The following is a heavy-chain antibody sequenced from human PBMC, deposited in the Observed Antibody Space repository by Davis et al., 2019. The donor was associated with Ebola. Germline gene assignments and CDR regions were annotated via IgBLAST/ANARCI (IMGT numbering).Heavy chain of an antibody. V-gene: IGHV3-23*01. CDR3: AKDTSNVWFDV. CDR1: GFVFSSYV. CDR2: LGPSADT. J-gene: IGHJ3*01. D-gene: IGHD1-26*01. Sequence: GESLKISCAASGFVFSSYVMSWVRRAPGKGLEWVSTLGPSADTYYADSVKGRFTISRDNSKNTLHLQMNSLRVEDTAIYYCAKDTSNVWFDVWGQGTMVTVSS.